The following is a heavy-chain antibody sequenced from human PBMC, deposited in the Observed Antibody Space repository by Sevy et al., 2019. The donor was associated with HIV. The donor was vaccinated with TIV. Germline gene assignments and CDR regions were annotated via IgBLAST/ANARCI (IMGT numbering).Heavy chain of an antibody. D-gene: IGHD3-10*01. J-gene: IGHJ4*02. Sequence: GGSLRLSCAASGFTFRNYAIHWVRQAPGKGLEWVAVISHDGSHKYSADSVKGRFTISRDNSKNTLYLQMNSLSTEDTAVYYCVKDPHYDFFDYWGQGILVTVSS. CDR2: ISHDGSHK. V-gene: IGHV3-30*04. CDR1: GFTFRNYA. CDR3: VKDPHYDFFDY.